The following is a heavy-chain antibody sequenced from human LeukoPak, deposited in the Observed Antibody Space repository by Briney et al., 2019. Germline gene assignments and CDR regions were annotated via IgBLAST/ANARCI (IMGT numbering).Heavy chain of an antibody. D-gene: IGHD3-22*01. CDR3: ARGYDSSGYYVPAFDI. J-gene: IGHJ3*02. CDR2: INWNGGST. V-gene: IGHV3-20*04. Sequence: GGSLRLSCAASGFTFSSYWMHWVRQAPGKGLEWVSGINWNGGSTGYADSVKGRFTISRDNAKNSLYLQMNSLRAEDTALYYCARGYDSSGYYVPAFDIWGQGTMVTVSS. CDR1: GFTFSSYW.